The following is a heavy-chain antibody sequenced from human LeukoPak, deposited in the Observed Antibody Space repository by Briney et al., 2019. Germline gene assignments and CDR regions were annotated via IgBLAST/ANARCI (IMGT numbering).Heavy chain of an antibody. CDR2: IYYSGST. CDR1: GGSISTGGYY. J-gene: IGHJ6*03. D-gene: IGHD4-17*01. V-gene: IGHV4-31*03. Sequence: SETLSLTCTVSGGSISTGGYYWSWIRQHPGKGLEWIGYIYYSGSTYYNPSLKSRVTISVDTSKNQFSLKLSSVTAADTAVYYCARQAYAYYYYMDVWGKGTTVTVSS. CDR3: ARQAYAYYYYMDV.